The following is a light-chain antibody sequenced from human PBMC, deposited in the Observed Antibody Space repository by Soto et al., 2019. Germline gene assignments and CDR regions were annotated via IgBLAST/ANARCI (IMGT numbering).Light chain of an antibody. CDR2: KAS. J-gene: IGKJ1*01. CDR1: QTISSW. V-gene: IGKV1-5*03. CDR3: QHYNSYSEA. Sequence: DIQITQSPSTLSGYVGDRVTITCRASQTISSWLAWYPQKPGKAPKLLIYKASTLKSGVPSRFSGSGAGTECTRTISSLQPDDVATDYCQHYNSYSEAFGQGTKVDIK.